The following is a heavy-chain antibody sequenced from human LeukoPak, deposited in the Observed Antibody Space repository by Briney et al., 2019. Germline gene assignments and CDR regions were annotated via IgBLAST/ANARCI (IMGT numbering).Heavy chain of an antibody. J-gene: IGHJ2*01. CDR2: ISWNSGSI. CDR1: GFTFYDYA. V-gene: IGHV3-9*01. D-gene: IGHD3-10*01. Sequence: GGSLRLSCAASGFTFYDYAMHWVRQAPGKGLEWVSGISWNSGSIGYADSVKGRFTISRDNAKNSLYLQMNSLRAEDTALYYCAKGGSLWYFDLWGRGTLVTVSS. CDR3: AKGGSLWYFDL.